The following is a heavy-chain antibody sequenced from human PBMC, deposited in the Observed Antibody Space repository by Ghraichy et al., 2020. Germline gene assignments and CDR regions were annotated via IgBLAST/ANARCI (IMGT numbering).Heavy chain of an antibody. CDR3: ARTGIAVARILFDAFDI. V-gene: IGHV1-69*13. CDR2: IIPIFGTA. J-gene: IGHJ3*02. Sequence: SVKVSCKASGGTFSSYAISWVRQAPGQGLEWMGGIIPIFGTANYAQKFQGRVTITADESTSTAYMELSSLRSEDTAVYYCARTGIAVARILFDAFDIWGQGTMVTVSS. CDR1: GGTFSSYA. D-gene: IGHD6-19*01.